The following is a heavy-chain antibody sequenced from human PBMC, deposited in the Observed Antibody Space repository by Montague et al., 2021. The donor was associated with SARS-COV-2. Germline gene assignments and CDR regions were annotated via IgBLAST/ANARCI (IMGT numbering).Heavy chain of an antibody. J-gene: IGHJ4*02. V-gene: IGHV2-5*01. D-gene: IGHD3-10*01. CDR2: IYWNDDK. CDR3: ARGVRGVTDFDY. CDR1: GFSLSTSGVG. Sequence: PALVKPTQTLTLTCTFSGFSLSTSGVGVGWIRQPPGKALEWLALIYWNDDKRYSPSLKSRLTITKDTSKNQVVLTMTNMDPVDTATYYCARGVRGVTDFDYWGQGTLVTVSS.